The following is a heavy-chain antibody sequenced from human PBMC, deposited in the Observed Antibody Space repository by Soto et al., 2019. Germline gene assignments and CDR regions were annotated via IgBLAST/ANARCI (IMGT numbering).Heavy chain of an antibody. CDR3: ARVGYKYYDFWSGFFDY. V-gene: IGHV3-53*01. Sequence: GGSLRLSCAASGFTVSSNYMSWVRQAPGKGLEWVPVIYSGGSTYYADSVKGRFTISRDNSKNTLYLQTNSLRAEDTAVYYCARVGYKYYDFWSGFFDYWGQGTLVTVSS. J-gene: IGHJ4*02. CDR2: IYSGGST. CDR1: GFTVSSNY. D-gene: IGHD3-3*01.